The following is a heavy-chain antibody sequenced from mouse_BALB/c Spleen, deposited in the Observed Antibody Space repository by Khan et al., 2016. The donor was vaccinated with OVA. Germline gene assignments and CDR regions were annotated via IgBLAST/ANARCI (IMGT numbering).Heavy chain of an antibody. CDR3: SKKYDYDEGLGY. D-gene: IGHD2-4*01. J-gene: IGHJ3*01. CDR2: IWSGGIT. V-gene: IGHV2-2*02. Sequence: QVQLKESGPGLVQPSQSLSITCTVSGFSLTTYGVHWVRQSPGKGLEWLGVIWSGGITDYNAPFISRLSISKDNSKSQVFFKMNSLQANDTAIYYWSKKYDYDEGLGYWGQGTFVTVSA. CDR1: GFSLTTYG.